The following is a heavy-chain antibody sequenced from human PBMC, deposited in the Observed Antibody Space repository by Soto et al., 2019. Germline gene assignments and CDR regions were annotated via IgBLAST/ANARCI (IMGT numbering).Heavy chain of an antibody. V-gene: IGHV3-23*01. CDR2: ISGSGGST. CDR3: AKDQFTSWSGYYRRGFDP. J-gene: IGHJ5*02. D-gene: IGHD3-3*01. Sequence: PGGSLRLSCAASGFTFSSYAMSWVRQAQGKGLEWVSAISGSGGSTYYADSVKGRFTISRDNSKNTLYLQMNSLRAEDTAVYYCAKDQFTSWSGYYRRGFDPWGQGTLVTVSS. CDR1: GFTFSSYA.